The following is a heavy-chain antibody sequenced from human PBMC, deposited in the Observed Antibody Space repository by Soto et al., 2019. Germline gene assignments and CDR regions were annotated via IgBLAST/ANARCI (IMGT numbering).Heavy chain of an antibody. V-gene: IGHV4-30-2*05. CDR3: SRYDSTWFAAFDI. J-gene: IGHJ3*02. D-gene: IGHD6-13*01. CDR1: GDSTSSGTFS. Sequence: SETLSLTCAGSGDSTSSGTFSWCWIRQPPGEGLEWIGYIYYSGTTYYNPSLKSRTTISLDLSKNHFSLSLTSITAADTAVYFCSRYDSTWFAAFDIRGPGTMVTVS. CDR2: IYYSGTT.